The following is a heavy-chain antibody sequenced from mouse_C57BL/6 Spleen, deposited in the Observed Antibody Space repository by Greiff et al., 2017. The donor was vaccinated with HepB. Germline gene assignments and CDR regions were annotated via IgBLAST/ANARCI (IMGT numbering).Heavy chain of an antibody. CDR1: GFNIKDYY. V-gene: IGHV14-1*01. CDR2: IDPEDGDT. J-gene: IGHJ3*01. Sequence: EVQLQQSGAELVRPGASVKLSCTASGFNIKDYYMHWVKQRPDQGLEWIGRIDPEDGDTEYAPKFQGKATMTADTSSNTAYLQLSSLTSEDTAVYYCTTLDSSGSFAYWGQGPLVTVSA. D-gene: IGHD3-2*02. CDR3: TTLDSSGSFAY.